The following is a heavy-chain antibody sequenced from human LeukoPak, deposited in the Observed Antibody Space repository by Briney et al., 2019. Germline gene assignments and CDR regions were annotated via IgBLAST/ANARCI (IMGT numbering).Heavy chain of an antibody. CDR2: IYHSGST. D-gene: IGHD6-6*01. V-gene: IGHV4-38-2*01. Sequence: SETLSLTCAVSGYSISSGYYWGWIRQPPGKGPEWIGSIYHSGSTYYNPSLKSRVTISVDTSKNQFSLKLSSVTAADTAVYYCARLFEARPGYFDYWGQGTLVTVSS. CDR3: ARLFEARPGYFDY. CDR1: GYSISSGYY. J-gene: IGHJ4*02.